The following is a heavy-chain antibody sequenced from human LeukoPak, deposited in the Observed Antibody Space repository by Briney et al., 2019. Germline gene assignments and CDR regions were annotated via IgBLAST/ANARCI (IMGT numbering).Heavy chain of an antibody. V-gene: IGHV3-7*05. CDR2: IKQDGSEK. J-gene: IGHJ4*02. Sequence: GGSLRLFPAASGFTFSSYWVSWVRQAPGKGLEWVANIKQDGSEKYYVDSVKGRFTISRDNAKNSLYLQMNSLRAEDTAVYYCAREDCSGGSCYSGYYYWGQGTLVTVSS. CDR1: GFTFSSYW. D-gene: IGHD2-15*01. CDR3: AREDCSGGSCYSGYYY.